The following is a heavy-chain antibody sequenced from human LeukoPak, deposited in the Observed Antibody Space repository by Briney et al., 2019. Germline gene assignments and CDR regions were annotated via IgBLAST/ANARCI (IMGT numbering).Heavy chain of an antibody. CDR2: INHGGSS. V-gene: IGHV4-34*01. Sequence: SETLSLTCAVYGASFRGYYWSWIRQSPGKGLEWIGEINHGGSSNYNPSLKSRVTILVDTSKNQFSLMVTSVTAADTAVYYCARGSFRGATDYWGQGTLVTVSS. CDR1: GASFRGYY. J-gene: IGHJ4*02. D-gene: IGHD4/OR15-4a*01. CDR3: ARGSFRGATDY.